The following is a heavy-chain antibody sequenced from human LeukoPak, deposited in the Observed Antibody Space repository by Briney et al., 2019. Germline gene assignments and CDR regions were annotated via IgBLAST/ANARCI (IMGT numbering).Heavy chain of an antibody. CDR3: ARDQEQQQLYDY. Sequence: GASVTVSCKASGYTFTGYSMEWVRQAPGQGLEWMGWINPNSGGTSYAQKFQGRVTMTRDTSISTVYMELSRLTSDDTAVYFCARDQEQQQLYDYWGQGTLVTVSS. CDR2: INPNSGGT. V-gene: IGHV1-2*02. CDR1: GYTFTGYS. J-gene: IGHJ4*02. D-gene: IGHD1-1*01.